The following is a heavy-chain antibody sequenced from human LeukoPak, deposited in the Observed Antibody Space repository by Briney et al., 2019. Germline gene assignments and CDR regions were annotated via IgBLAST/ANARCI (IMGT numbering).Heavy chain of an antibody. D-gene: IGHD3-22*01. J-gene: IGHJ5*02. Sequence: SETLSLTCTVSGGSISSGSYYWSWIRQPAGKGLEWIGRTYTSGSTNYNPSLKSRVTISVDTSKNQFSLKLSSVTAADTAVYYCARGTYYYDSSGYYYMNWFDPWGQGTLVTVSS. V-gene: IGHV4-61*02. CDR1: GGSISSGSYY. CDR2: TYTSGST. CDR3: ARGTYYYDSSGYYYMNWFDP.